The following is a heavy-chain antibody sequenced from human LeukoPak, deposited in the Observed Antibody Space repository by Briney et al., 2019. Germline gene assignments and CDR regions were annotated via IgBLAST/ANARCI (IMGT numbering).Heavy chain of an antibody. J-gene: IGHJ4*02. D-gene: IGHD1-26*01. CDR1: RFTFSNYW. CDR2: IKKDGGET. Sequence: TGGSLRLSCVASRFTFSNYWMTWVRPAPGKGLERVANIKKDGGETYYMESVKGRFTDSRNNAKNSLYLQMDSLTVEYTAVYDCARDMGGQQFDQWGQGTLVTVSS. CDR3: ARDMGGQQFDQ. V-gene: IGHV3-7*01.